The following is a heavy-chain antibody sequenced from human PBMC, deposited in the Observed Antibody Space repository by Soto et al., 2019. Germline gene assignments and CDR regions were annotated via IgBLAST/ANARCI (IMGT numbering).Heavy chain of an antibody. CDR2: INAGYGNT. Sequence: QVQLVQSGAEVKKHGASVKLSCKTSGYTITSYAMQWVRQAPGQRLEWMGWINAGYGNTEYSQKFQGRVTITRDTSASTGYMELSSLTSEDTAVYYCASSSTATTVYGYWGQGTLVIVSS. V-gene: IGHV1-3*01. CDR1: GYTITSYA. D-gene: IGHD4-17*01. CDR3: ASSSTATTVYGY. J-gene: IGHJ4*02.